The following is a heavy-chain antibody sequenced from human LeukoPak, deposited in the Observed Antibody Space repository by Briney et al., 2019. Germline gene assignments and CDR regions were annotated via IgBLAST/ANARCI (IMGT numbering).Heavy chain of an antibody. J-gene: IGHJ4*02. Sequence: SETLSFTCTVSGGSISGYYWNWIRQPPGKGLEWIGYTYYSGSTNYNPSLKSRVTISLDTSKNQFALKLSSVTAADTAMYYCARRGSYSGGFDYWGQGTLVTVSS. D-gene: IGHD1-26*01. V-gene: IGHV4-59*08. CDR3: ARRGSYSGGFDY. CDR2: TYYSGST. CDR1: GGSISGYY.